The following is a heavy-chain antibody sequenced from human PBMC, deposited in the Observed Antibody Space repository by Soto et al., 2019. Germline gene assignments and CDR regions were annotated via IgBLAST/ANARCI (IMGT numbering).Heavy chain of an antibody. V-gene: IGHV3-30*18. D-gene: IGHD2-2*01. J-gene: IGHJ4*02. Sequence: QVQVVESGGGVVQPGRSLRLSCAASGFTFRTYAMHWVRQAPGKGLEWVAVISHDGSNTDYGDSVKGRFTISRDNSKSTLSLQMNSPRPEDTGVYYCAKDAGSTKYFFASWGQGTLVSVSS. CDR1: GFTFRTYA. CDR3: AKDAGSTKYFFAS. CDR2: ISHDGSNT.